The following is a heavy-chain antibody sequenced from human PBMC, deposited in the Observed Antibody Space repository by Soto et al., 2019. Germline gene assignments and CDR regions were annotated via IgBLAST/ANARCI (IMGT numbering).Heavy chain of an antibody. CDR2: ITSSGTTV. V-gene: IGHV3-48*02. J-gene: IGHJ4*02. CDR3: SRGSSNWAYYFAF. Sequence: EVHLVESGGGLVQPGGSLRLSCAASGFTFSSYSLNWVRQAPGKGLVWASYITSSGTTVYYADSVRGRFTIFGDSAKNSLYLPMNSLRDDHRAVFCCSRGSSNWAYYFAFWGQGTLVPVSS. CDR1: GFTFSSYS. D-gene: IGHD6-13*01.